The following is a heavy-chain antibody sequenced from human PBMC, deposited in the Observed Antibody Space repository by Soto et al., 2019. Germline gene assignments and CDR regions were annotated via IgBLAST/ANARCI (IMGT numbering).Heavy chain of an antibody. D-gene: IGHD3-10*01. CDR1: GGSINTYY. CDR2: IYYTGNT. J-gene: IGHJ6*02. CDR3: AGGPYYFGLDV. Sequence: QVQLQESGPGLVKPSETLSLTCTASGGSINTYYWNWIRQSPGKGLEWIGYIYYTGNTKYNPSLESRVTISVDTSQKQFFLKLNSVTPADTAVYYCAGGPYYFGLDVWGQGTTVTVSS. V-gene: IGHV4-59*01.